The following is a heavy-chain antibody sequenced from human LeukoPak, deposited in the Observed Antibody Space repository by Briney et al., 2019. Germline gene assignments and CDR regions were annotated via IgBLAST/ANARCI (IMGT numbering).Heavy chain of an antibody. CDR2: ISSSSSYI. J-gene: IGHJ4*02. CDR3: ASSHSGSYHEAFDY. CDR1: GFTFSSYS. Sequence: GGSLRLSCAASGFTFSSYSMNWVRQAPGKGLEWVSSISSSSSYIYYADSVKGRFTISRDNAKNSLYLQMNSLRAEDTAVYYCASSHSGSYHEAFDYWGQGTLVTVSS. D-gene: IGHD1-26*01. V-gene: IGHV3-21*01.